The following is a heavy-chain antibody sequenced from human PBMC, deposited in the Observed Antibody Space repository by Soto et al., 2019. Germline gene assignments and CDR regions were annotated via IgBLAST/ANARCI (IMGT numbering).Heavy chain of an antibody. CDR2: MYYTGNK. Sequence: SETLSLTCTVSGGSISSSTYYWDWIRQPPGKGLEWIGAMYYTGNKNYNPSLESRVTMSVDTSKNQFSLKLSSVTPTDTAVYYCARGGRYYYDSSGYPSWGQGTLVTVSS. D-gene: IGHD3-22*01. CDR1: GGSISSSTYY. V-gene: IGHV4-39*01. CDR3: ARGGRYYYDSSGYPS. J-gene: IGHJ4*02.